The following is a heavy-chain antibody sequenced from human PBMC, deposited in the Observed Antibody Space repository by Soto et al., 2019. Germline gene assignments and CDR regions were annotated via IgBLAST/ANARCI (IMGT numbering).Heavy chain of an antibody. CDR3: ARDVMVTAMVMWYFDL. D-gene: IGHD2-21*02. CDR2: IWYDGSNK. V-gene: IGHV3-33*01. Sequence: QVQLVESGGGVVQPGRSLRLSCAASGFTFSSYGMHWVRQAPGKGLEWVAVIWYDGSNKYYADSVKGRFTISRDNSKNTLYLQMNSLRAEGTAVYYCARDVMVTAMVMWYFDLWGRGTLVTVSS. J-gene: IGHJ2*01. CDR1: GFTFSSYG.